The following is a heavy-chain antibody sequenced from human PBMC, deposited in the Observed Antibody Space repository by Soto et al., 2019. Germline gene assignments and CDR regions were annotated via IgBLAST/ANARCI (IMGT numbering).Heavy chain of an antibody. CDR1: GFTFSSYS. J-gene: IGHJ6*03. CDR3: ARGSNWNDGYYYYYMDV. D-gene: IGHD1-20*01. Sequence: EVQLVESGGGLVQPGGSLRLSCAASGFTFSSYSMNWVRQAPGKGLEWVSSISSSSSYIYYADSVKGRFTISRDNAKNSLYLQMSSLRAEDTAVYYCARGSNWNDGYYYYYMDVWGKGTTVTVSS. CDR2: ISSSSSYI. V-gene: IGHV3-21*01.